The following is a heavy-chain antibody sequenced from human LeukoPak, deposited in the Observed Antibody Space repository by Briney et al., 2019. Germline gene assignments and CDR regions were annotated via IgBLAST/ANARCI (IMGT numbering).Heavy chain of an antibody. CDR2: IYYSGST. V-gene: IGHV4-4*02. CDR1: GGSISSNNW. CDR3: ARFGANYYYYYGMDV. D-gene: IGHD3-16*01. J-gene: IGHJ6*02. Sequence: SGTLSLTCAVSGGSISSNNWWGWVRQPPGKGLEWIGYIYYSGSTYYNPSLKSRVTISVDTSKNQFSLKLSSVTAADTAVYYCARFGANYYYYYGMDVWGQGTTVTVSS.